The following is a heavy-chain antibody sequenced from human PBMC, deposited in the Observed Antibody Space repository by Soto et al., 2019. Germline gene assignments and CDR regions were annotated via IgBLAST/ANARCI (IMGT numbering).Heavy chain of an antibody. V-gene: IGHV1-3*01. CDR2: INAGNGNT. D-gene: IGHD6-13*01. Sequence: ASVKVSCKASGYTFTSYAMHWVRQAPGQRLEWMGWINAGNGNTKYSQKFQGRVTITRDTSASTAYMELSSLRSEDTAVYYCATAYSSSLYFFDYWGQGTLDPVSS. CDR3: ATAYSSSLYFFDY. CDR1: GYTFTSYA. J-gene: IGHJ4*02.